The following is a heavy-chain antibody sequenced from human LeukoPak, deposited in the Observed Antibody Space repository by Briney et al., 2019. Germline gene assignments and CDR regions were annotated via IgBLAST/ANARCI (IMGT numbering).Heavy chain of an antibody. CDR1: GFTFSSYA. V-gene: IGHV3-23*01. CDR3: AKDSWHGEPDDAFDI. Sequence: GGSLRLSCTASGFTFSSYAMSWVRQVPGKELEWVSAISGSGGSTYYADSVKGRFTISRDNSKNTLYLQMNSLRAEDTAVYYCAKDSWHGEPDDAFDIWGQGTMVTVSS. J-gene: IGHJ3*02. D-gene: IGHD1-14*01. CDR2: ISGSGGST.